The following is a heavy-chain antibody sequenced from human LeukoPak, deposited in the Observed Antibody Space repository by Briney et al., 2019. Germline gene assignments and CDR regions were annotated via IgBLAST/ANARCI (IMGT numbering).Heavy chain of an antibody. D-gene: IGHD1-26*01. CDR2: INAGNGNT. Sequence: ASVKVSCKASGYTFTSYAMHWVRQAPGQRLEWMGWINAGNGNTKYSQKFQGRVTITRDTSASTAYMELSSLRSEDTAVYYCARDSTSSGSFLPFYYYYYDMDVWGQGTTVTVSS. CDR1: GYTFTSYA. V-gene: IGHV1-3*01. CDR3: ARDSTSSGSFLPFYYYYYDMDV. J-gene: IGHJ6*02.